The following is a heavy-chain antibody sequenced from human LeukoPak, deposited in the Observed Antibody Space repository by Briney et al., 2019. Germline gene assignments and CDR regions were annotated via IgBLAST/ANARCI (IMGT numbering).Heavy chain of an antibody. CDR2: ICTHTGNT. D-gene: IGHD3-22*01. J-gene: IGHJ5*02. CDR3: ARDYFASGSSYVWFDP. Sequence: ASVKVSCKASGYSFNDYGISWVRQAPGQGLEWMGWICTHTGNTKYAENLQGRVTLTTDTSMNTAYMELRSLRSDDTAVYYCARDYFASGSSYVWFDPWGQGTLVTVSS. CDR1: GYSFNDYG. V-gene: IGHV1-18*01.